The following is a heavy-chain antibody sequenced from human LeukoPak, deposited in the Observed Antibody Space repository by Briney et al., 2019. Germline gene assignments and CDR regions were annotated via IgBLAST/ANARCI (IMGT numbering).Heavy chain of an antibody. V-gene: IGHV3-30*18. CDR3: AKGGDH. J-gene: IGHJ4*02. Sequence: GGSLRLSCAASGFTFSSYGMHWVRQAPGKGLEWVAVISHDLTYQAYADSVKGRFTISRDDSKNSLYLQMNSLRAEDTAVYYCAKGGDHWGQGTLVTVSS. CDR1: GFTFSSYG. D-gene: IGHD3-16*01. CDR2: ISHDLTYQ.